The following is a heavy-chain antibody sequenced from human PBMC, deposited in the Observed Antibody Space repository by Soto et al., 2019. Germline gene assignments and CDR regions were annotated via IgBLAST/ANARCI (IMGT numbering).Heavy chain of an antibody. CDR1: GGSISSYY. CDR2: IYYSGST. J-gene: IGHJ5*02. CDR3: ARDPSIAARMRWFDP. Sequence: SETLSLTCTVSGGSISSYYWSWIRQPPGKGLEWIGYIYYSGSTNYNPSLKSRVTISVDTSKNQFSLKLSSVTAADTAVYYCARDPSIAARMRWFDPWGQATLVTVS. D-gene: IGHD6-6*01. V-gene: IGHV4-59*01.